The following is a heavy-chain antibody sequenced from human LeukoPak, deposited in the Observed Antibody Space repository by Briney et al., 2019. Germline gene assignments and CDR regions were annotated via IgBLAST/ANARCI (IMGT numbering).Heavy chain of an antibody. CDR3: ARVRREYYDYVWGSYRGYYFDY. CDR2: INHSGST. J-gene: IGHJ4*02. CDR1: GDSISSGGYY. Sequence: PSETLSLTCTVSGDSISSGGYYWSWIRQPPGKGLEWIGEINHSGSTNYNPSLKSRVAISVDTSKNQFSLKLSSVTAADTAVYYCARVRREYYDYVWGSYRGYYFDYWGQGTLVTVSS. D-gene: IGHD3-16*02. V-gene: IGHV4-39*07.